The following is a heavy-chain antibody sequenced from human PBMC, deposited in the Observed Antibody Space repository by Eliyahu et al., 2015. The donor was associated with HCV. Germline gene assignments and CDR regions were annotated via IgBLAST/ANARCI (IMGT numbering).Heavy chain of an antibody. CDR2: IYYSGST. CDR3: ARRKYSPNWFDP. Sequence: QLQLQESGPGLVKPSETLSLTCTVSGGSISSSSYYWGWIRQPPGKGLEWIGSIYYSGSTYYNPSLKSRVTISVDTSKNQFSLKLSSVTAADTAVYYCARRKYSPNWFDPWGQGTLVTVSS. D-gene: IGHD6-6*01. J-gene: IGHJ5*02. CDR1: GGSISSSSYY. V-gene: IGHV4-39*01.